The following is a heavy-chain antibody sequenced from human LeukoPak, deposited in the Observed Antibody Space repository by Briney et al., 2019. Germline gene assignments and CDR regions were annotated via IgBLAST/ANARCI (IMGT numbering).Heavy chain of an antibody. J-gene: IGHJ6*03. CDR2: IHKNAIT. Sequence: PGGSLRLSCAASGFTFDDYAMHWVRQAPGKGLEWVSVIHKNAITHYADIVKGRFTISRDNSKNMLYLQMNSLRAEDTAVYYCARSLRVRGVPDYMDVWGKGTTVIISS. V-gene: IGHV3-53*01. D-gene: IGHD3-10*02. CDR1: GFTFDDYA. CDR3: ARSLRVRGVPDYMDV.